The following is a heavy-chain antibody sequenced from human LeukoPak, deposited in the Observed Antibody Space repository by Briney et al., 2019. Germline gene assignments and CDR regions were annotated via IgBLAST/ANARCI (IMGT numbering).Heavy chain of an antibody. V-gene: IGHV3-72*01. CDR3: SRRNSGGWHLDY. CDR2: IRNKANSYTT. CDR1: GFTFSDHY. J-gene: IGHJ4*02. Sequence: PGGSLRLSCAASGFTFSDHYMDWVRQAPGKGLEWAGRIRNKANSYTTGYAASVKDRFTISRDDSQNSPYLQMDSLQTDDTAVYYCSRRNSGGWHLDYWGQGTLVTVSS. D-gene: IGHD2-15*01.